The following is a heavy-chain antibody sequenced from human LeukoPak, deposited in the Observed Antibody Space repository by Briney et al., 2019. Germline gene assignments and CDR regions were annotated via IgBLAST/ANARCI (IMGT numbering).Heavy chain of an antibody. CDR2: IIPIFGIA. J-gene: IGHJ5*02. Sequence: SVKVSCKASGGTFSSYAISWVRQAPGQGLEWMRRIIPIFGIANYAQKFQGRVTITADKSTSTAYMELSSLRSEDTAVYYCARDEMATTYWFDPWGQGTLVTVSS. CDR1: GGTFSSYA. D-gene: IGHD5-24*01. CDR3: ARDEMATTYWFDP. V-gene: IGHV1-69*04.